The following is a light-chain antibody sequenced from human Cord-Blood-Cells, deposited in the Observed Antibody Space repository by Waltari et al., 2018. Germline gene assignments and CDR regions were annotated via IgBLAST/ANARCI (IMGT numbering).Light chain of an antibody. CDR1: QSLLHSNGYNY. CDR2: LGS. Sequence: DIVMTQSPLSLPVTPGEPASISCRSSQSLLHSNGYNYLDWYLQKPGQSPQLLIYLGSNRASGVPDRFSGSGSGTDFTLKISRVEAEDVGVYDCMQALQTLSITFGQGTRLEIK. V-gene: IGKV2-28*01. CDR3: MQALQTLSIT. J-gene: IGKJ5*01.